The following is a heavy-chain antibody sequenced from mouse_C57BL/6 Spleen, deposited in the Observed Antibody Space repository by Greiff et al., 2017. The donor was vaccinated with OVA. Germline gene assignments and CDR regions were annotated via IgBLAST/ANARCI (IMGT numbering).Heavy chain of an antibody. CDR3: ARDSYSYWYFDV. CDR2: INYDGSST. J-gene: IGHJ1*03. V-gene: IGHV5-16*01. Sequence: EVKLEESEGGLVQPGSSMKLSCTASGFTFSDYYMAWVRQVPEKGLEWVANINYDGSSTYYLDSLKSRFIISRDNAKNILYLQMSSLKSEDTATYYCARDSYSYWYFDVWGTGTTVTVSS. D-gene: IGHD1-1*01. CDR1: GFTFSDYY.